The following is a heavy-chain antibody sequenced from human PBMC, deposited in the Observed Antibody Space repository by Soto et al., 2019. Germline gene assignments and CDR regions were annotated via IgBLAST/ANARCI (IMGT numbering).Heavy chain of an antibody. Sequence: QLQLQESGPGLVKPSETLSLTCTVSGGSISSSSYYWGWIRQPPGKGLEWIGSIYYSGSTYYNPSLKSRVTISVDTSKNQFSLKLSSVTAADTAVYYCTRRAAGPVVPAAIEFWGQGTLVTVSS. CDR2: IYYSGST. V-gene: IGHV4-39*01. CDR3: TRRAAGPVVPAAIEF. CDR1: GGSISSSSYY. D-gene: IGHD2-2*01. J-gene: IGHJ4*02.